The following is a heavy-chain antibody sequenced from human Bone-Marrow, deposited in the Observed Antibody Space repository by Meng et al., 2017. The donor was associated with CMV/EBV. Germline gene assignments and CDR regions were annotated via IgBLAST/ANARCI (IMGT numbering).Heavy chain of an antibody. CDR1: GFTFSSYW. D-gene: IGHD3-3*01. CDR3: ASLRLEWLPRNYYYYGMDV. Sequence: GGSLRLSCAASGFTFSSYWMSWVRQAPGKGLEWVANIKQDGSEKYYVDSVKGRFTISRDNAKNSLYLQMNSLRAEDTAVYYCASLRLEWLPRNYYYYGMDVWGQGTTVTVSS. CDR2: IKQDGSEK. J-gene: IGHJ6*02. V-gene: IGHV3-7*01.